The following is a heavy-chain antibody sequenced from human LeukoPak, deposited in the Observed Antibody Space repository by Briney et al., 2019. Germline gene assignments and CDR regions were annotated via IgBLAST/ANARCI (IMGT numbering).Heavy chain of an antibody. Sequence: GGSLRLSCAASGFTFSSYDMHWVRQATGKGLEWVSAIGTAGDPYYPGSVKGRFTISRENAKNSLYLQMNSLRAEDTAVYYCAKDSSRIVGATSDYWGQGTLVTVSS. V-gene: IGHV3-13*05. CDR3: AKDSSRIVGATSDY. CDR2: IGTAGDP. J-gene: IGHJ4*02. CDR1: GFTFSSYD. D-gene: IGHD1-26*01.